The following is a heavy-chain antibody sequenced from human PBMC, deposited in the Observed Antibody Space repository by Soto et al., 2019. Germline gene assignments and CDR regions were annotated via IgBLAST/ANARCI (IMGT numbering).Heavy chain of an antibody. D-gene: IGHD1-26*01. CDR3: ARGVVGATESDY. CDR1: GGSISSYY. V-gene: IGHV4-59*01. CDR2: IYYSGST. J-gene: IGHJ4*02. Sequence: QVQLQESGPGLVKPSETLSLTCTVSGGSISSYYWSWIRQPPGKGLEWIGYIYYSGSTNYKPSLKSRVTISVDTSKNQFSLKLSSVTAADTAVYYCARGVVGATESDYWGQGTLVTVSS.